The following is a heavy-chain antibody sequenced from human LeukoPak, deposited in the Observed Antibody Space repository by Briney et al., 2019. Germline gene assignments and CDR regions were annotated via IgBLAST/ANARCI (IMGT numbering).Heavy chain of an antibody. V-gene: IGHV4-31*03. Sequence: PSQTLSLTCTVSGGSISSGGYYWSWIRQHPGKGLEWIGYIYYSGSTYYNPSLKSRVTISVDTSKNQFSLKLSSVTAAVTAVYYCASHQYYYDSSGYYPFDYWGQGTLVTVSS. CDR2: IYYSGST. D-gene: IGHD3-22*01. CDR1: GGSISSGGYY. CDR3: ASHQYYYDSSGYYPFDY. J-gene: IGHJ4*02.